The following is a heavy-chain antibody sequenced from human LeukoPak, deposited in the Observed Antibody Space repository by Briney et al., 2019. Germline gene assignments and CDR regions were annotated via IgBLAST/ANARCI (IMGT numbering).Heavy chain of an antibody. CDR1: GFTFSSSW. Sequence: GSLRLSCAASGFTFSSSWMTWVRQPPGKGLEWIGSIYYSGSTYYNPSLKSRVTISVDTSKNQFSLTLSSVTAADTAVYYCARTRYYYNSRSYGAPYYFDYWGQGTLVTVSS. CDR2: IYYSGST. J-gene: IGHJ4*02. V-gene: IGHV4-39*01. D-gene: IGHD3-10*01. CDR3: ARTRYYYNSRSYGAPYYFDY.